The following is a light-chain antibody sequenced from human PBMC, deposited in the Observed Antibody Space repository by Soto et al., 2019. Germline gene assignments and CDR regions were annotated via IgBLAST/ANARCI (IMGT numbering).Light chain of an antibody. J-gene: IGKJ5*01. Sequence: DTQITQSPTSLSASVGDRISITCQASQDISTNLNWYQQKPGKAPKALIYHGSNLESGVPSRFSGSGSGTDFTFTISSLQPEDIATYYCQQYDNYPITFGQGTRLEI. CDR1: QDISTN. CDR2: HGS. V-gene: IGKV1-33*01. CDR3: QQYDNYPIT.